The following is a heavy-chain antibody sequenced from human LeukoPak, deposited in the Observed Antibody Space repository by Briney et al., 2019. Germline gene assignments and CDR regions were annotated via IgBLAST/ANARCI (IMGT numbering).Heavy chain of an antibody. J-gene: IGHJ3*02. D-gene: IGHD2-2*01. CDR2: ISSSSSTI. CDR1: GFTFSSYS. Sequence: GGSLRLSCAASGFTFSSYSMNWVRQAPGKGLEWVSYISSSSSTIYYADSVKGRFTISRDNAKNSLYLQMNSLRAEDTALYYCAKDIGPARYCSSTSCQYGWLGAFDIWGQGTMVTVSS. CDR3: AKDIGPARYCSSTSCQYGWLGAFDI. V-gene: IGHV3-48*04.